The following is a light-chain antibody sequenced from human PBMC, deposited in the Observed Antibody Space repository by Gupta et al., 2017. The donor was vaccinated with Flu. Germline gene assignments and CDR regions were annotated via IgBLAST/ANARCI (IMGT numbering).Light chain of an antibody. CDR3: SSYTSSVVV. J-gene: IGLJ2*01. V-gene: IGLV2-14*01. CDR1: SSDGGGYNY. Sequence: QSALTQPASVSGSPGQSITISCTGTSSDGGGYNYVSWYQQHPGKAPKLMIYEVSNRPSGVSNRFSGSKSGNTASLTIAGLQAEDEADYYCSSYTSSVVVFGGGTKLTVL. CDR2: EVS.